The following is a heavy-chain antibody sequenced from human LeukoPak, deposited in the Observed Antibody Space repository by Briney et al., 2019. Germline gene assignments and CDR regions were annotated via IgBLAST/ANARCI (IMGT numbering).Heavy chain of an antibody. J-gene: IGHJ4*02. CDR3: AAWYSSGWAQK. Sequence: KTSETLSLTCTVSGGSISSSSYYWGWIRQPPGKGLEWIGSIYYSGSTYYNPSLKSRVTISVDTSKNQFSLKLSSVTAADTAVYYCAAWYSSGWAQKWGQGTLVTVSS. CDR1: GGSISSSSYY. V-gene: IGHV4-39*07. D-gene: IGHD6-19*01. CDR2: IYYSGST.